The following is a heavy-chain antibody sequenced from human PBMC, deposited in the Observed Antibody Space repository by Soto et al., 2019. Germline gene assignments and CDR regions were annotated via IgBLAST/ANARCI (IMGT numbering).Heavy chain of an antibody. Sequence: SETLSLTCTVSGGSISSSSYYWGWIRQPPGKGLEWIGSIYYSGSTYYNPSLKSRVTISVDTSKNQFSLKLSSVTAADTAVYYCARGKQWLVRLTGLNWFDPWGQGTLVTVSS. CDR1: GGSISSSSYY. D-gene: IGHD6-19*01. CDR2: IYYSGST. V-gene: IGHV4-39*07. J-gene: IGHJ5*02. CDR3: ARGKQWLVRLTGLNWFDP.